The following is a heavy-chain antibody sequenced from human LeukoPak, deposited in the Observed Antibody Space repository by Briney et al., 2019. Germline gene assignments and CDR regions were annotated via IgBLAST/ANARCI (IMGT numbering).Heavy chain of an antibody. CDR3: ARIPYYDSSGYPIDY. CDR2: IYYSGST. J-gene: IGHJ4*02. D-gene: IGHD3-22*01. CDR1: GGSISSSSYY. Sequence: PSETLSLTCTVSGGSISSSSYYWGWIRQPPGKGLEWIGSIYYSGSTYYNPSLKSRVTISVDTSKNQFSLKLSSVTAADTAVYYCARIPYYDSSGYPIDYWGQGTLVTVSS. V-gene: IGHV4-39*07.